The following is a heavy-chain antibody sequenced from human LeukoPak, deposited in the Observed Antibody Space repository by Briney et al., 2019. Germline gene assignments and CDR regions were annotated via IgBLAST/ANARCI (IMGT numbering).Heavy chain of an antibody. V-gene: IGHV3-7*01. D-gene: IGHD1-14*01. CDR2: INQNGSEI. Sequence: PGGSLRLSCAASGFTFSNYWMSWVRQAPGKGLEWVANINQNGSEIYYVDSVKGRSTISRDNAKNSLYLQMNTLRAEDTALYYCARDPLTQNDYWGQGTLVTVSS. CDR1: GFTFSNYW. CDR3: ARDPLTQNDY. J-gene: IGHJ4*02.